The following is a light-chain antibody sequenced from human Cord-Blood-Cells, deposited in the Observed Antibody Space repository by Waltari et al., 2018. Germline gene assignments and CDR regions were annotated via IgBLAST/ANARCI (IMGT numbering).Light chain of an antibody. CDR1: SSDVGGYNY. V-gene: IGLV2-14*01. CDR3: SSYTSSSTLV. CDR2: EVS. Sequence: QSALTQPASVSGSPGQSITISCTGTSSDVGGYNYVSWYQQHPGKAPKPMIYEVSNRPSGVSNRFSGSKSCNTAFLTISGLQAEDEADYYCSSYTSSSTLVFGGGTKLTVL. J-gene: IGLJ2*01.